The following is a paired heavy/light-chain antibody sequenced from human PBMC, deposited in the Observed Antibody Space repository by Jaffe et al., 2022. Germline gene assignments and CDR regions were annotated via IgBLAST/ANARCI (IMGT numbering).Light chain of an antibody. CDR2: WAS. Sequence: DIVMTQSPDSLAVSLGERATINCKSSQSVLYSSNNKNQLAWYKQKPGQPPKLLIYWASTRESGVPDRFSGSGSGTDFTLTISSLQAEDVAVYYCQQYYNTPLTFGQGTKVEIK. CDR3: QQYYNTPLT. CDR1: QSVLYSSNNKNQ. V-gene: IGKV4-1*01. J-gene: IGKJ1*01.
Heavy chain of an antibody. Sequence: QVQLQESGPGLVKPSQTLSLTCTVSGGSISSGSYYWSWIRQPAGKGLEWIGRVHTSGSTNYNPSLKSRVTISEDTSKNQFSLKLSSVTAADTAVYYCARYCGGCGVDVWGKGTTVTVSS. CDR1: GGSISSGSYY. D-gene: IGHD2-21*01. J-gene: IGHJ6*04. CDR3: ARYCGGCGVDV. CDR2: VHTSGST. V-gene: IGHV4-61*02.